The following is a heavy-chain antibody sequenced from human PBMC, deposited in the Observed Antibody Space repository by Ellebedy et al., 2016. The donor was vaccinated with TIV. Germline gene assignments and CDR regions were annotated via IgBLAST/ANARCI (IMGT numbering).Heavy chain of an antibody. J-gene: IGHJ4*02. CDR1: GFTFSSYW. CDR2: IKQDGSEK. D-gene: IGHD3-16*01. CDR3: AKVGSYDYVWGSNDY. V-gene: IGHV3-7*03. Sequence: GESLKIPCAASGFTFSSYWMSWVCQAPGKGLEWVANIKQDGSEKYYVASVRGRFTISRDNAKNSLYLQMNSLRAEDTAVYYCAKVGSYDYVWGSNDYWGQGTLVTVSS.